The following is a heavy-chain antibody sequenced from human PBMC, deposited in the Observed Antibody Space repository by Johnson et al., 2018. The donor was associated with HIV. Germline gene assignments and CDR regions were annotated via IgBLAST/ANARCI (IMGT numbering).Heavy chain of an antibody. Sequence: VQLVESGGGLVQPGGSLRLSCAASGFTFSNYAMHWVRQAPGKGLEWVSGISWNGGNTDYADSVKGRFTISRDNAKNSLYLRMNSLRAEDTALYFCAREPVAGPGRNAFDIWGQGTMVTVSS. CDR1: GFTFSNYA. CDR2: ISWNGGNT. D-gene: IGHD6-19*01. J-gene: IGHJ3*02. CDR3: AREPVAGPGRNAFDI. V-gene: IGHV3-20*04.